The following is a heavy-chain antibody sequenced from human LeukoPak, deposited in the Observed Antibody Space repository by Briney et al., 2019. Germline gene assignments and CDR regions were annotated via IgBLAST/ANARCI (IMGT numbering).Heavy chain of an antibody. Sequence: QSGGSLRLSCAASGFTVSSNYMSWVRQAPGKGLEWVSVIYSGGSTYYADSVKGRFTISRDNSKNTLYLQMNSLRAEDTAVYYCARDLSGSYFHYYYYGMDVWGQGTTVTVSS. V-gene: IGHV3-66*01. CDR2: IYSGGST. CDR3: ARDLSGSYFHYYYYGMDV. D-gene: IGHD1-26*01. J-gene: IGHJ6*02. CDR1: GFTVSSNY.